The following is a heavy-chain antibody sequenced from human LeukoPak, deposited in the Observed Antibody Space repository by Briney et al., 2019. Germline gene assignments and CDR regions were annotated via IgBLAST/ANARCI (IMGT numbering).Heavy chain of an antibody. Sequence: GGSLRLSCAASGFTFSSYGMHWVRQAPGKGLEWVAVISYDGSNKYYADSVKGRFTISRDNSENTLYLQMNSLRAEDTAVYYCAKSLRIGAAAAGLYFDYWGQGTLVTVSS. CDR1: GFTFSSYG. V-gene: IGHV3-30*18. J-gene: IGHJ4*02. CDR2: ISYDGSNK. D-gene: IGHD6-13*01. CDR3: AKSLRIGAAAAGLYFDY.